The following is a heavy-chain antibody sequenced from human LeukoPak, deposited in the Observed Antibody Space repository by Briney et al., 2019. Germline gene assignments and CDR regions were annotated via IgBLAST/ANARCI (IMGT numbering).Heavy chain of an antibody. CDR3: AKGAAAGSSLDY. D-gene: IGHD6-13*01. Sequence: AGGSLRLSCAASGFTFDDYPMPWVRQAPGKGLEWVSLISWDGGTTYYADSVKGRFTISRDNSKNSLYLQMNSLRTEDTALYYCAKGAAAGSSLDYWGQGTLVTVSS. V-gene: IGHV3-43*01. J-gene: IGHJ4*02. CDR1: GFTFDDYP. CDR2: ISWDGGTT.